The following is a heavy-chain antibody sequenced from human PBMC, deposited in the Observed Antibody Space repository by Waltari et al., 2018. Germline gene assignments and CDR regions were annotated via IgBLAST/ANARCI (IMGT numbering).Heavy chain of an antibody. V-gene: IGHV4-34*01. J-gene: IGHJ6*03. Sequence: QVQLQQWGAGLLKPSETLSLTCAVYGGSFSGYYWSWIRQPPGKGLEWIGEINHSGSTNYNPSLKSRVTISVDMSKNQFSLKLSSVTAADTAVYYCARTIAARLIYYYYYYMDVWGKGTTVTVSS. CDR1: GGSFSGYY. D-gene: IGHD6-6*01. CDR2: INHSGST. CDR3: ARTIAARLIYYYYYYMDV.